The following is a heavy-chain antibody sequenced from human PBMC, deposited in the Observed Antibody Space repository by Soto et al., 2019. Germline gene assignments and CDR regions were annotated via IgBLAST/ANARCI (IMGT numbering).Heavy chain of an antibody. Sequence: PSETLSLTCTVSGGSISSYYWSWIRQPPGKGLEWIGYIYYSGSTNYNPSLKSRVTISVDTSKNQFSLKLSSVTAADTAVYYCARAILEPNQFDYWGQGTLVTVSS. D-gene: IGHD1-1*01. V-gene: IGHV4-59*01. CDR1: GGSISSYY. J-gene: IGHJ4*02. CDR2: IYYSGST. CDR3: ARAILEPNQFDY.